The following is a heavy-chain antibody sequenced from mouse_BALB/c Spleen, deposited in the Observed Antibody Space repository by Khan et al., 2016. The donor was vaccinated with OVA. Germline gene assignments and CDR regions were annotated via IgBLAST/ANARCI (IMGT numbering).Heavy chain of an antibody. CDR2: INPSNGGT. V-gene: IGHV1S81*02. J-gene: IGHJ4*01. CDR3: TRRYDYAYYAMDY. D-gene: IGHD2-4*01. CDR1: GYTFTSYY. Sequence: QVQLQQPGAELVKPGASVKLSCKASGYTFTSYYIYWVKQRPGQGLEWIGGINPSNGGTNFNEKFKSKATLTVDRSSSTAYMQLSSLTSEDSAVYYCTRRYDYAYYAMDYWGQGPSVTVSS.